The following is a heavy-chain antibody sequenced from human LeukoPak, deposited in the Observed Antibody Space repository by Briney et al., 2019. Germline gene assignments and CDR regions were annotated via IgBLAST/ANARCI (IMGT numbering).Heavy chain of an antibody. CDR3: ARDGLDSSGYYHEFDY. CDR2: IKQDGSEK. Sequence: PGGSLRLSCAASGFTFSSYWISWVRQAPGKGLEWVANIKQDGSEKYYVDSVKGRFTISRDNAKNSLYLQMNSLRAEDTAVYYCARDGLDSSGYYHEFDYWGQGTLVTVSS. CDR1: GFTFSSYW. V-gene: IGHV3-7*01. J-gene: IGHJ4*02. D-gene: IGHD3-22*01.